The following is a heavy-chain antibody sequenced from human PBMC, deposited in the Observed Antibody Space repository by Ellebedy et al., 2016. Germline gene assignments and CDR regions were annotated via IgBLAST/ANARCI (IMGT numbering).Heavy chain of an antibody. J-gene: IGHJ4*02. Sequence: GESLKISXTASGFTFSNYVMSWVRQAPGKGLKWVSGISRTDDSTYYAASVKGRFTISRDNPKSTLYLQMNNLRAEDTAVYYCAKDRDDAGDFVFDSWGQGTLVTVSS. CDR2: ISRTDDST. D-gene: IGHD4-17*01. CDR3: AKDRDDAGDFVFDS. V-gene: IGHV3-23*01. CDR1: GFTFSNYV.